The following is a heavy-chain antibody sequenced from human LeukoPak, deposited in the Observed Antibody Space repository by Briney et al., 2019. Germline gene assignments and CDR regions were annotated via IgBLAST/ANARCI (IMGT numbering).Heavy chain of an antibody. D-gene: IGHD3-22*01. J-gene: IGHJ4*02. V-gene: IGHV3-33*01. CDR2: IWYDGSNK. Sequence: PGGSLRLSCAASGFTFSSYGMHWVRQAPGKGLEWVAVIWYDGSNKYYADSVKGRFTISRGNSKNTLYLQMNSLRAEDTAVYYCARDRGKYYDSSGYYFGYWGQGTLVTVSS. CDR1: GFTFSSYG. CDR3: ARDRGKYYDSSGYYFGY.